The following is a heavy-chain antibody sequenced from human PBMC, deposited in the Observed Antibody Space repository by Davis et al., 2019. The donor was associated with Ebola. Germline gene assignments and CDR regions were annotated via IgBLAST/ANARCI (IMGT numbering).Heavy chain of an antibody. V-gene: IGHV1-24*01. CDR2: FNPEVKEI. CDR3: AGGKDSSGWYGDDAFDF. CDR1: GYILTELS. J-gene: IGHJ3*01. Sequence: VSVKVSCKVSGYILTELSIHWVRQAPGQGLEWMGNFNPEVKEIIYAHKFEGRVTLTEDTSTHTAYMELNSLRAEDTAVYYCAGGKDSSGWYGDDAFDFWGQGTMVTVSS. D-gene: IGHD6-19*01.